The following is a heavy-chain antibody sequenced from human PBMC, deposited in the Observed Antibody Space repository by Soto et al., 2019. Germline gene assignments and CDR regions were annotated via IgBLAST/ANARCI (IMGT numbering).Heavy chain of an antibody. Sequence: SETLSLTCTVSGGSVSSGSYYWSWIRQPPGKGLEWIGYIYYSGSTNYNPSLKSRVTISVDTSKNQFSLKLSSVTAADTAVYYCARDRILLWFGENYYYYGMDVWGQGTTVTVSS. CDR3: ARDRILLWFGENYYYYGMDV. CDR2: IYYSGST. D-gene: IGHD3-10*01. CDR1: GGSVSSGSYY. V-gene: IGHV4-61*01. J-gene: IGHJ6*02.